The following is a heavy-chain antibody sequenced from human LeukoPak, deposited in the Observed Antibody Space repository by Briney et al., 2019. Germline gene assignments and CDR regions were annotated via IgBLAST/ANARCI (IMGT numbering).Heavy chain of an antibody. CDR3: ARDLPPYYYDSSGYDY. D-gene: IGHD3-22*01. CDR2: ISSSSSYI. CDR1: GFTFSSYS. J-gene: IGHJ4*02. V-gene: IGHV3-21*01. Sequence: GGSLRLSCAASGFTFSSYSMNWVRQAPGKGLEWVSSISSSSSYICYADSVKGRFTISRDNAKNSLYLQMNSLRAEDTAVYYCARDLPPYYYDSSGYDYWGQGTLVTVSS.